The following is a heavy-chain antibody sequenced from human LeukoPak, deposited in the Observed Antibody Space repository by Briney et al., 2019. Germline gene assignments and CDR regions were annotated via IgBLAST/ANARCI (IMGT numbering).Heavy chain of an antibody. Sequence: PGGSLRLSCAASGFTFSSYAMSWVRQAPGKGLEWVSAISGSGGSTYYADSVKGRFTISRDNSKNTLYLQMNSLRAEDTAVYYCAKSGFSSGWYDDWDYWGQGTLVTVSS. V-gene: IGHV3-23*01. CDR2: ISGSGGST. CDR3: AKSGFSSGWYDDWDY. D-gene: IGHD6-19*01. CDR1: GFTFSSYA. J-gene: IGHJ4*02.